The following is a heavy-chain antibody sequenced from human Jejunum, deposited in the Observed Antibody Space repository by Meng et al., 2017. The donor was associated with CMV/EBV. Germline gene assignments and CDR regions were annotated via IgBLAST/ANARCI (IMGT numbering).Heavy chain of an antibody. V-gene: IGHV3-7*01. CDR1: YW. CDR3: ARRPLGFCSSMSCQPLWYFDL. J-gene: IGHJ2*01. Sequence: YWMGWVSQAPGKGLEWVANINQDGSEKYYVGSVKGRFTISRDNAKNSLYLQMNSLRAEDAAVYYCARRPLGFCSSMSCQPLWYFDLWGRDTLVTVSS. D-gene: IGHD2-2*01. CDR2: INQDGSEK.